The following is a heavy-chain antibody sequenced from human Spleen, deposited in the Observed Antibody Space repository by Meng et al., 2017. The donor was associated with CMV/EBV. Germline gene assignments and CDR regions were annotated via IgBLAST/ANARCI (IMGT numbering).Heavy chain of an antibody. Sequence: FTFTSYSLNWIRQAPGKGLEWVSSISRSSKFIYYADSLEGRFTVSRDNAKNSLFLQMNSLRAEDTAIYYCSRGGFCGGDCYSIQDFDYWGQGTLVTVSS. V-gene: IGHV3-21*01. CDR1: FTFTSYS. J-gene: IGHJ4*02. CDR3: SRGGFCGGDCYSIQDFDY. D-gene: IGHD2-21*01. CDR2: ISRSSKFI.